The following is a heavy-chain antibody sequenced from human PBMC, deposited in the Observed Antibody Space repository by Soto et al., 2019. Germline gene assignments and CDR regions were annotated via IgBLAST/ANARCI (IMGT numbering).Heavy chain of an antibody. Sequence: QVQLVQSGAEVKKPGASVKVSCKASGYTFTSYGISWVRQAPGQGLEWMGWISAYNGNTNYAQKLQGRVTMTTDTSTSTAYMELRSLRSDDTAVYYCARDLAMIVVVTSHDAFGIWGQGTMVTVSS. CDR1: GYTFTSYG. D-gene: IGHD3-22*01. J-gene: IGHJ3*02. CDR3: ARDLAMIVVVTSHDAFGI. CDR2: ISAYNGNT. V-gene: IGHV1-18*01.